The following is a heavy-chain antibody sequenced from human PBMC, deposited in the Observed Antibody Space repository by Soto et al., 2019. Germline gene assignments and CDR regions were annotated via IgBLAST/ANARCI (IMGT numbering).Heavy chain of an antibody. Sequence: VASVKVSCKASGYTFTGYYMHWVRQAPGQGLEWMGWINPNSGGTNYAQKFQGRVTMTRDTSISTAYMELSRLRSGDTAVYYCASTDYDSSGFGEREYYYGMDVWGQGTTVTVSS. D-gene: IGHD3-22*01. CDR2: INPNSGGT. V-gene: IGHV1-2*02. CDR3: ASTDYDSSGFGEREYYYGMDV. CDR1: GYTFTGYY. J-gene: IGHJ6*02.